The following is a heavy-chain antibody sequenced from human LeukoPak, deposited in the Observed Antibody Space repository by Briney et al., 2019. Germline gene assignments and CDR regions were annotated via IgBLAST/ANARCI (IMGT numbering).Heavy chain of an antibody. Sequence: GSLRLSCAASGFTFSDYYMSWIRQPPGKGLEWIGEINHSGSTNYNPSLKSRVTISVDTSKNQFSLKLSSVTAADTAVYYCARMAVLSWYFDLWGRGTLVTVSS. CDR3: ARMAVLSWYFDL. J-gene: IGHJ2*01. CDR2: INHSGST. CDR1: GFTFSDYY. D-gene: IGHD3-10*01. V-gene: IGHV4-34*01.